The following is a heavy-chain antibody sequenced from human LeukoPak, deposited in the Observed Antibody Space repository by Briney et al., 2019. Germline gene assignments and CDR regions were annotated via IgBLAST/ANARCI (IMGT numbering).Heavy chain of an antibody. J-gene: IGHJ4*02. CDR1: GGSISSGDYS. D-gene: IGHD3-10*01. Sequence: SQTLSLTCTVSGGSISSGDYSWSWIRQPPGKGLEWIGYIYYSGSTYYNPSLKSRVIISVDTSKNQFSLKVTSVTAADTAVYYCARVSTQPGSSSYYFDYWGQGTLVTVSS. CDR3: ARVSTQPGSSSYYFDY. CDR2: IYYSGST. V-gene: IGHV4-30-4*01.